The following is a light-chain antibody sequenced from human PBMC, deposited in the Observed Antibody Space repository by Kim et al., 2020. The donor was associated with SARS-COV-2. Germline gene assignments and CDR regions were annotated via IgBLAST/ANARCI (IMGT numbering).Light chain of an antibody. CDR3: QVWDSSSVV. V-gene: IGLV3-21*04. J-gene: IGLJ2*01. Sequence: SVAPGKTARITCGGNNIGSKSVHWYQQKPGQAPVLVIYYDSDRPSGIPERFSGSNSGNTATLTISRVEAGDVADYYCQVWDSSSVVFGGGTQLTVL. CDR1: NIGSKS. CDR2: YDS.